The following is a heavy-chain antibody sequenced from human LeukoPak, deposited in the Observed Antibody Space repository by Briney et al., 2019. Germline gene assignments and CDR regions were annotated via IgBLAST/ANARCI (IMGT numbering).Heavy chain of an antibody. V-gene: IGHV3-21*01. Sequence: GGSLRLSCAASGLIFSSYTMNWVRQAPGKGLEWVSSISASGYMYHADLVKGRFTIARDNARNSLYLQMNSLRAEDTAVYYCARDEIVVVAATVEYYYYMDVWGTGTTVTVSS. D-gene: IGHD2-15*01. CDR3: ARDEIVVVAATVEYYYYMDV. CDR1: GLIFSSYT. CDR2: ISASGYM. J-gene: IGHJ6*03.